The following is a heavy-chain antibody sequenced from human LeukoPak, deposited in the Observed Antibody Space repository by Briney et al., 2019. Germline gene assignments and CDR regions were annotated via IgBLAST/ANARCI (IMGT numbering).Heavy chain of an antibody. V-gene: IGHV3-23*01. CDR2: ISSSGSGDNT. D-gene: IGHD3-3*01. Sequence: GGSLRLSCAASGVTLSTYAMSWARQAPGKGLEWVSGISSSGSGDNTYYADSVKGRFTISRDSSKNTLFLHMNTLRAEDTAVYYCAKGSDFWSGYYWYYFDYWGQGTLVTVSS. J-gene: IGHJ4*02. CDR3: AKGSDFWSGYYWYYFDY. CDR1: GVTLSTYA.